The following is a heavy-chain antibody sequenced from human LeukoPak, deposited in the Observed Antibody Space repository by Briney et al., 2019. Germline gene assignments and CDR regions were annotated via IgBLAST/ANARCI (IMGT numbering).Heavy chain of an antibody. V-gene: IGHV3-7*01. CDR3: ARGRVPQYYDFWSGYMFDS. D-gene: IGHD3-3*01. J-gene: IGHJ4*02. Sequence: GGSLRLSCAASGFTFSSYWMSWVRQAPGKGLEWVANIKQDGSEKYYVDSVKGRFTISRDNAKNSLYLQMNSLRAEDTAVYYCARGRVPQYYDFWSGYMFDSWGQGTLVTVS. CDR2: IKQDGSEK. CDR1: GFTFSSYW.